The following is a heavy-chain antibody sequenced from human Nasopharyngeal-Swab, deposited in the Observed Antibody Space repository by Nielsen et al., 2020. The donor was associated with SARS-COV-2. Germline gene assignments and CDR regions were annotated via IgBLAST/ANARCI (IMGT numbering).Heavy chain of an antibody. CDR2: INTNTGNP. V-gene: IGHV7-4-1*02. D-gene: IGHD3-3*01. Sequence: ASVKVSCKASGYTSTSYAMNWVRQAPGQGLEWMGWINTNTGNPTYAQGFTGRFVFSLDTSVSTAYLQISSLKAEDTAVYYCAREEGITIFGVPIGFGYYGMDVWGQGTTVTVSS. CDR1: GYTSTSYA. J-gene: IGHJ6*02. CDR3: AREEGITIFGVPIGFGYYGMDV.